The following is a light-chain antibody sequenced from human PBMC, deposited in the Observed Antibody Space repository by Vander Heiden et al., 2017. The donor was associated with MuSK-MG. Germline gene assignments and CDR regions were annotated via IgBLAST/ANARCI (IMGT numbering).Light chain of an antibody. J-gene: IGKJ4*01. CDR1: QSISSY. CDR3: QQSDRNPALA. CDR2: AAS. Sequence: DIQMTQSPSSLSASVGDRVTITCRASQSISSYLNWYQQKPGKAPKLLIYAASSLQSGVPSRFNGSGYGKDFTLTISSRQPENFTTYNFQQSDRNPALAFGGGTKVEIK. V-gene: IGKV1-39*01.